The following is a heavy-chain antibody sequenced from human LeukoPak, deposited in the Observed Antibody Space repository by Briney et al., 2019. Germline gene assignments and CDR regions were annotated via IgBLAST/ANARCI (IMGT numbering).Heavy chain of an antibody. CDR2: ISYDGSNK. Sequence: PGGSLRLSCAASGFTFSSYAMHWVRQAPGKGLEWVAVISYDGSNKYYADSVKGRFTISRDNSKNTLYLQMNSLRAEDTAVYYCARAGIAVAGTSGTDYWGQGTLVTVSS. CDR3: ARAGIAVAGTSGTDY. V-gene: IGHV3-30*04. J-gene: IGHJ4*02. CDR1: GFTFSSYA. D-gene: IGHD6-19*01.